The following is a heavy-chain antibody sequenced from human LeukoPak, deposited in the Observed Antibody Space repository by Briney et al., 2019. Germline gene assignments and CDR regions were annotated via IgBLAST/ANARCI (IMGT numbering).Heavy chain of an antibody. D-gene: IGHD7-27*01. Sequence: SETLSLTCTVSGGPVSDYYWSWIRQSPGKGLEWIGYIYYTGSTSYNPSLRSRVTMSADTSKNQFSLKLSSVTAADTAVYYCASRKLGNDYWGQGTLATVSS. V-gene: IGHV4-59*02. CDR3: ASRKLGNDY. J-gene: IGHJ4*02. CDR2: IYYTGST. CDR1: GGPVSDYY.